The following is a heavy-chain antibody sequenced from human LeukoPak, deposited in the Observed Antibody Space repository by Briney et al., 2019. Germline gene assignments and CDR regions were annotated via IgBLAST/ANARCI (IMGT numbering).Heavy chain of an antibody. CDR3: ARGGSWFDP. D-gene: IGHD2-15*01. CDR1: GGSISSHY. CDR2: IYYSGST. J-gene: IGHJ5*02. V-gene: IGHV4-59*11. Sequence: ASETLSLTCTVSGGSISSHYWSWIRQPPGKGLEWIGYIYYSGSTNYNPSLKSRVTISVDTSKNQFSLKLSSVTAADTAVYYCARGGSWFDPWGQGTLVTVSS.